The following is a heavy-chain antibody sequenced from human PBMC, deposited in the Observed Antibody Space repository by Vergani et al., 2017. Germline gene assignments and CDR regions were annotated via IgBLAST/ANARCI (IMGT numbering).Heavy chain of an antibody. CDR1: GSSFTSYW. J-gene: IGHJ4*02. CDR3: ARRRGYEKFLFDY. CDR2: IYPGDSDT. V-gene: IGHV5-51*01. D-gene: IGHD5-12*01. Sequence: EVQLVPSGAEVKTPGASLKISCKCSGSSFTSYWIGLVRQMPGKGLGWMGIIYPGDSDTTYSSSFQGQVTISADKSISPAYLQWSSLKASDTAMYYCARRRGYEKFLFDYWGQGTLVTVSS.